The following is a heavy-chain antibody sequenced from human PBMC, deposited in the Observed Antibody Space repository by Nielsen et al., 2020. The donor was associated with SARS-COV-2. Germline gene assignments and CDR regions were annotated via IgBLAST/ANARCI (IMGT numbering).Heavy chain of an antibody. D-gene: IGHD4-17*01. V-gene: IGHV3-23*01. Sequence: GESLKISCAASGFTFNRNGMHWVRQAPCKGLEWVSGISSSGAGKYYADSVKGRFTISRDNSKNTLYLQMNSLRAEDTAVYYCAKCNYGDYSGAFDIWGQGTMVTVSS. CDR3: AKCNYGDYSGAFDI. CDR1: GFTFNRNG. CDR2: ISSSGAGK. J-gene: IGHJ3*02.